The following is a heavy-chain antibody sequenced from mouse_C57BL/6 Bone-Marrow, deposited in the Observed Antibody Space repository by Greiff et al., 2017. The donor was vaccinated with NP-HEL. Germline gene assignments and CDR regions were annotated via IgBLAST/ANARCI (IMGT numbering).Heavy chain of an antibody. CDR3: ARDWHYYGSSGPY. D-gene: IGHD1-1*01. Sequence: QVQLQQPGAELVKPGASVKLSCKASGYTFTSYWMQWVKQRPGQGLEWIGEIDPSDSYTNYNQKFKGKATLTVDTSSGTAYMQLSSLTSEDSAVYYCARDWHYYGSSGPYWGQGTLVTVSA. J-gene: IGHJ3*01. CDR1: GYTFTSYW. V-gene: IGHV1-50*01. CDR2: IDPSDSYT.